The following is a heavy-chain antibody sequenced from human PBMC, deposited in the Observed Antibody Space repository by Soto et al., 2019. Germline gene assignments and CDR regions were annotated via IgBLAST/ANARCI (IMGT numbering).Heavy chain of an antibody. CDR2: INHSGST. V-gene: IGHV4-34*01. CDR1: GGSFSGYY. CDR3: ARVRPYYDFWSGYYTTMQYDY. J-gene: IGHJ4*02. D-gene: IGHD3-3*01. Sequence: SETLSLTCAVYGGSFSGYYWSWIRQPPGKGLEWIGEINHSGSTNYNPSLKSRVTISVDTSKNQFSLKLSSVTAADTAVYYCARVRPYYDFWSGYYTTMQYDYWGQGTLVTVSS.